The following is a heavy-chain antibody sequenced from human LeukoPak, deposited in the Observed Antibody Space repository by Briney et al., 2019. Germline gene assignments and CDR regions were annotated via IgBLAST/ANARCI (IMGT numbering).Heavy chain of an antibody. Sequence: PSETLSLTCTVSGGSISSSSYYWGWIRQPPGKGLEWIGSIYYSGSTYYNPSLKSRVTISVDTSKNQFSLKLSSVTAADTAVYYCARGSSLLDYWGQGTLVTVSS. D-gene: IGHD2-15*01. CDR2: IYYSGST. CDR3: ARGSSLLDY. J-gene: IGHJ4*02. V-gene: IGHV4-39*07. CDR1: GGSISSSSYY.